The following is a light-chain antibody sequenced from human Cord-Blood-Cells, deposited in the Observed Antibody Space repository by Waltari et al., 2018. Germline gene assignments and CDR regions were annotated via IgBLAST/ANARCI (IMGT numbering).Light chain of an antibody. CDR1: KSLVHSDGNTY. Sequence: VMTQSPLSLPVTLGQPGSISCRSSKSLVHSDGNTYLNWFQQRPGQSPRRIIYKVSTRYFGVPDRFSDSGSGYYFTRKIRRVEAADVGVYYCMQGTHWPPTCGQGTKVEIK. J-gene: IGKJ1*01. V-gene: IGKV2-30*02. CDR2: KVS. CDR3: MQGTHWPPT.